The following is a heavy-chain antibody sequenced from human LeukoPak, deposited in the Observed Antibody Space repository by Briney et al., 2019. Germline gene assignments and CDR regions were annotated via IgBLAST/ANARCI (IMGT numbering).Heavy chain of an antibody. CDR1: GFTFSDSW. CDR2: INQDGNTK. CDR3: ARGPAYGALDY. Sequence: GGSLRLSCAASGFTFSDSWMTWVRQAPGRGLEWVAEINQDGNTKSYMDSVEGRFTISRDNARNSMYLQMSSLRAEDTAVYYCARGPAYGALDYWGQGTLVTVSS. V-gene: IGHV3-7*01. D-gene: IGHD4-17*01. J-gene: IGHJ4*02.